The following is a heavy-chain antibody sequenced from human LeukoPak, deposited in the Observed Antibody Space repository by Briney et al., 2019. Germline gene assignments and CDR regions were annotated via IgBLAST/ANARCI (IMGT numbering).Heavy chain of an antibody. Sequence: GGSLRLSCAASGFTFSSYAMHWVRQAPGKGLERVAVISYDGSNKYYADSVKGRFTISRDNSKNTLYLQMNSLRAEDTAVYYCASCVSSGYQIDYWGQGTLVTVSS. CDR2: ISYDGSNK. D-gene: IGHD3-22*01. CDR3: ASCVSSGYQIDY. V-gene: IGHV3-30-3*01. CDR1: GFTFSSYA. J-gene: IGHJ4*02.